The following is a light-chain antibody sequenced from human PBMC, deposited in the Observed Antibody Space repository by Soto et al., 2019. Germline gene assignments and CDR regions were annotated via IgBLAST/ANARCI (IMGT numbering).Light chain of an antibody. J-gene: IGKJ2*01. CDR3: QQYYSTPYT. V-gene: IGKV4-1*01. CDR2: WAS. CDR1: QSVLYSSNNKNY. Sequence: DIVMTQSPDSLAVSLGERATINCKSSQSVLYSSNNKNYLAWYQQKPGQPPKLLIYWASTRESGVPDRFSGSGSGPEFTLTISSLQAEDVAVYYCQQYYSTPYTFGQGTKREIK.